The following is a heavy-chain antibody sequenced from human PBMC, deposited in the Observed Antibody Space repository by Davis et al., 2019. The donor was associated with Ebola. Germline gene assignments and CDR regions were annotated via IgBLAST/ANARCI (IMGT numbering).Heavy chain of an antibody. CDR2: ISGSGGST. Sequence: GESLKISCAASGFTFSSYPMHWVRQAAGKGLVWVSAISGSGGSTYYADSVKGRFTISRDNSKKTLYLQMNSLRAEDTAVYYCAKVWGWLQSSAFDYWGQGTLVTVSS. V-gene: IGHV3-23*01. D-gene: IGHD5-24*01. J-gene: IGHJ4*02. CDR1: GFTFSSYP. CDR3: AKVWGWLQSSAFDY.